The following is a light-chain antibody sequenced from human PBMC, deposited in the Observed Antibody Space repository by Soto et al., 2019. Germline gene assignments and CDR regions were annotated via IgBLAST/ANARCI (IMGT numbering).Light chain of an antibody. CDR1: QGIXSL. CDR2: DAS. J-gene: IGKJ5*01. Sequence: IRLTQCPSSLSASVGDRVTIACRASQGIXSLFDWYQMKPGKAPKILXVDASGLQRGGPSRLSGSGSGTDFTLTINSLQPEDFATYYCQQSYYSPSTFGQGTRLEIK. V-gene: IGKV1-39*01. CDR3: QQSYYSPST.